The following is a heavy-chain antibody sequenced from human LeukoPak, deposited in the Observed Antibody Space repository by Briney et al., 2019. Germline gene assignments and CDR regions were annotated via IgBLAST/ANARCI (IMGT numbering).Heavy chain of an antibody. Sequence: SETLSLTCTVSGASISSGGYYWSWIRQPPGKGLEWIGYIYYSGSTNYNPSLKSRVTISVDTSKNQFSLKLSSVTAADTAVYYCARDPFHCSSTSCYFHSPHDAFDIWGQGTMVTVSS. CDR3: ARDPFHCSSTSCYFHSPHDAFDI. CDR2: IYYSGST. D-gene: IGHD2-2*01. V-gene: IGHV4-61*08. J-gene: IGHJ3*02. CDR1: GASISSGGYY.